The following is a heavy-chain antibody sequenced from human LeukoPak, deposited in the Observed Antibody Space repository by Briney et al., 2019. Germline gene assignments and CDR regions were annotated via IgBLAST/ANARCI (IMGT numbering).Heavy chain of an antibody. J-gene: IGHJ4*02. D-gene: IGHD1-26*01. CDR3: ARQEWELTFLFDY. V-gene: IGHV4-30-4*08. CDR2: IYYSGST. CDR1: GGSISSSSYY. Sequence: PSETLSLTCTVSGGSISSSSYYWSWIRQPPGKGLEWIGYIYYSGSTYYNPSLKSRVTISVDTSKNQFSLKLSSVTAADTAVYYCARQEWELTFLFDYWGQGTLVTVSS.